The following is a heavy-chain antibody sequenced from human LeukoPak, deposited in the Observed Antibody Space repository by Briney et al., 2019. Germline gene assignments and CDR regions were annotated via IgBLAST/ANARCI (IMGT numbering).Heavy chain of an antibody. CDR2: ISGSGGST. D-gene: IGHD6-13*01. Sequence: GGSLRLSCAASGFTFSSYAMSWVRQAPGKGLEWVSAISGSGGSTYYADSEKGRFTISRDNSKNTLYPQMNSLRAEDTAVYYCAKFRGIAAARDWGQGTLVTVSS. CDR3: AKFRGIAAARD. V-gene: IGHV3-23*01. CDR1: GFTFSSYA. J-gene: IGHJ4*02.